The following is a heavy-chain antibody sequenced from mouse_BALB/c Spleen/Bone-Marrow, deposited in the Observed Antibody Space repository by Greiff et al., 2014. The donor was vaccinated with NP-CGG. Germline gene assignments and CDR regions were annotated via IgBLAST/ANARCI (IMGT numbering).Heavy chain of an antibody. J-gene: IGHJ2*01. CDR2: IDPSDSYT. Sequence: VQLQQSGAELVKPGASVKLSCKASGYTFTSYWMHWVKQRPGQGLEWTGEIDPSDSYTNYNQKFKGKATLTVDKSSSTAYMQLSSLTSEDSAVYYCARDSITTVVATDYWGQGTTLTVSS. CDR1: GYTFTSYW. D-gene: IGHD1-1*01. CDR3: ARDSITTVVATDY. V-gene: IGHV1-69*02.